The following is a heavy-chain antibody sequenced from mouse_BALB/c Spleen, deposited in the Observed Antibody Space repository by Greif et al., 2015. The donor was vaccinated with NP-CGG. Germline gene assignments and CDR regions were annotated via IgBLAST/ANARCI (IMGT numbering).Heavy chain of an antibody. D-gene: IGHD3-1*01. V-gene: IGHV14-3*02. CDR2: IDPANGNT. CDR1: GFNIKDTY. CDR3: ARARPYYAMDY. Sequence: VQLQRSGAELVKPGASVKLSCTASGFNIKDTYMHWVKQRPEQGLEWIGRIDPANGNTKYDPKFQGKATITADTSSNTAYLQLSSLTSEDTAVYYCARARPYYAMDYWGQGTSVTVSS. J-gene: IGHJ4*01.